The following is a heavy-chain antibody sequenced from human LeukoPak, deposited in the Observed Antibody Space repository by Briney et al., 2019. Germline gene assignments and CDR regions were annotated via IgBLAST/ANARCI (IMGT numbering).Heavy chain of an antibody. V-gene: IGHV3-11*01. D-gene: IGHD2-15*01. CDR3: ARVLRYCSGGNCYSGGLGYMDV. CDR2: ISRSGSTK. CDR1: GFTFSDYN. Sequence: GGSLRLSCAASGFTFSDYNMRWIRQAPGKGLEWVSSISRSGSTKYYADSVKGRFTISRDNAKNSLFLQMNNLRAEDTAVYYCARVLRYCSGGNCYSGGLGYMDVWGKGTTVTISS. J-gene: IGHJ6*03.